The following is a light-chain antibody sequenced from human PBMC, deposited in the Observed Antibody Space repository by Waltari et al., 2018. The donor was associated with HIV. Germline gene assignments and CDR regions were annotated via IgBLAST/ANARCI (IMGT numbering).Light chain of an antibody. CDR2: GAS. CDR3: RQLINRPSIT. Sequence: DIQLTQPPSFLSASVGDRVTITCRASQGISSYLAWYQQKPGKDPNLLLYGASILQSGVPSRLSGSGSGTEVTLTISSLQHEDVSTYYCRQLINRPSITFGQGTRLEIK. V-gene: IGKV1-9*01. CDR1: QGISSY. J-gene: IGKJ5*01.